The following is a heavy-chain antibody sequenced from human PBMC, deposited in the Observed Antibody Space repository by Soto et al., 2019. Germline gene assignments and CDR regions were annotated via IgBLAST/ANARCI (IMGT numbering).Heavy chain of an antibody. J-gene: IGHJ6*02. CDR2: IYYSGST. CDR1: GGSISSGGYY. Sequence: SETLSLTCTVSGGSISSGGYYWSWIRQHPGKGLEWIGYIYYSGSTYYNPSLKSRVTISVDTSKNQFSLKLSSVTAADTAVYYCARDSSYYYGSGRGGYYYYGMDVWGQGTTVTVSS. CDR3: ARDSSYYYGSGRGGYYYYGMDV. V-gene: IGHV4-31*03. D-gene: IGHD3-10*01.